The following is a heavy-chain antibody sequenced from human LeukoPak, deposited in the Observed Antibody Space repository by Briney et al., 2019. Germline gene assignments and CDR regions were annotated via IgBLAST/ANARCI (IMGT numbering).Heavy chain of an antibody. V-gene: IGHV4-39*01. Sequence: SETLSLTCAVSGASISGSGYYLGWIRQPPGKGLEWIGNIYYTGSTYYNASLQSRVTISIDMSKNQFSLGLSSVTAADTAMYYCVKSGGYGLIDYWGQGTLVTVSS. J-gene: IGHJ4*02. D-gene: IGHD6-19*01. CDR3: VKSGGYGLIDY. CDR2: IYYTGST. CDR1: GASISGSGYY.